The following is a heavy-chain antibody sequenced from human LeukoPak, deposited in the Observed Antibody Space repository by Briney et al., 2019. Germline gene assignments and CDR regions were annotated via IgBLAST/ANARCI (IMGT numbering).Heavy chain of an antibody. Sequence: GGSLRLSCAASGFTFSSYGMSWVRQAPGKGLEWVSGINWNGGSTGYADSVKGRFTISRDNAKNSLYLQMNSLRAEDTALYYCARDYFGSPLALDYWGQGTLVTVSS. CDR2: INWNGGST. V-gene: IGHV3-20*04. CDR1: GFTFSSYG. J-gene: IGHJ4*02. CDR3: ARDYFGSPLALDY. D-gene: IGHD1-26*01.